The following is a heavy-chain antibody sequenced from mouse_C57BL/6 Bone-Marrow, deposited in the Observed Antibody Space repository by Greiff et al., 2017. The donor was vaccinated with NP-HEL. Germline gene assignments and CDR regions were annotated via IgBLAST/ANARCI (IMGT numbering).Heavy chain of an antibody. J-gene: IGHJ4*01. CDR1: GYTFTDYY. Sequence: VQVVESGAELVRPGASVKLSCKASGYTFTDYYINWVKQRPGQGLEWIARIYPGSGNTYYNEKFKGKATLTAEKSSSTAYMQLSSLTSEDSAVYFCARRGGMDYWGQGTSVTVSS. CDR3: ARRGGMDY. V-gene: IGHV1-76*01. CDR2: IYPGSGNT.